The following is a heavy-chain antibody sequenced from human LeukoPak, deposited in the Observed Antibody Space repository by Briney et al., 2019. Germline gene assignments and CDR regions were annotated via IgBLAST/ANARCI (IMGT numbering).Heavy chain of an antibody. J-gene: IGHJ6*02. Sequence: GGSLRLSCAASGFTFSSYAMSWVRQAPGKGLDWVSAISGMGGSPYYADSVKGRFTISKDNSKNTLYLQMNSLRAEDTAVYYCAKLGGSEYCSSTSCPRPYYYGMDVWGQGTTVTVSS. CDR1: GFTFSSYA. CDR3: AKLGGSEYCSSTSCPRPYYYGMDV. D-gene: IGHD2-2*01. CDR2: ISGMGGSP. V-gene: IGHV3-23*01.